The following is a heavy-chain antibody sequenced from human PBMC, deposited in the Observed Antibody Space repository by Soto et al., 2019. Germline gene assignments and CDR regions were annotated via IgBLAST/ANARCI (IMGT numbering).Heavy chain of an antibody. Sequence: VKVSCKASGYTFSSYDINWVRQATGQGLEWMGWLNPNSGDTGYAQKFQGRVTLTRNTSINTAYIELSSLTSDDTAVYYCATSGGGWYLKWGKGNLVTVCS. D-gene: IGHD6-19*01. CDR1: GYTFSSYD. CDR3: ATSGGGWYLK. V-gene: IGHV1-8*01. CDR2: LNPNSGDT. J-gene: IGHJ4*02.